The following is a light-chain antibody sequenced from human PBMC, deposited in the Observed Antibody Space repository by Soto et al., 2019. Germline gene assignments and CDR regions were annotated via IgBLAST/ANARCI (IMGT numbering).Light chain of an antibody. V-gene: IGKV3-20*01. J-gene: IGKJ1*01. CDR2: GAS. Sequence: MVLTQSPGTLSLSPGERATLSCRASQRVSSSYLAWYQQKPGQAPRLLIYGASSRATGIPDRFSGSGSGPDFTLTISRLEPEDFAVYYCQQYGSSLWKFGQGTKVEIK. CDR3: QQYGSSLWK. CDR1: QRVSSSY.